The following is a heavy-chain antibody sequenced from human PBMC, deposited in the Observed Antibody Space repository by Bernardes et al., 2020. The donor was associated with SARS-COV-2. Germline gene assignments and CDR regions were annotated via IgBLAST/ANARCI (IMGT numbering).Heavy chain of an antibody. J-gene: IGHJ6*02. Sequence: ASVKVSCKVSGYTLTELSMHWVRQAPGKGLEWMGGFDPDDGETIYAQKFQGRVTMTEDTSTDTAYMELSSLRSEDTAVYYCATAIAAAGTPGNYYYYYGMDVWGQGTTVTVSS. CDR3: ATAIAAAGTPGNYYYYYGMDV. CDR2: FDPDDGET. V-gene: IGHV1-24*01. CDR1: GYTLTELS. D-gene: IGHD6-13*01.